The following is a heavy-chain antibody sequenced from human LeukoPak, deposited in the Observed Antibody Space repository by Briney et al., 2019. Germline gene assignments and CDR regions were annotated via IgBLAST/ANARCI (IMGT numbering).Heavy chain of an antibody. V-gene: IGHV1-8*01. Sequence: ASVKVSCKASGYTFTSYDINWVRQATGQGLEWMGWMNPNSGNTGYVQKFQGRVTMTRNTSISTAYMELSSLRSEDTAVYYCARMYYYDRSDINWFDPWGQGTLVTVSS. D-gene: IGHD3-22*01. CDR3: ARMYYYDRSDINWFDP. J-gene: IGHJ5*02. CDR2: MNPNSGNT. CDR1: GYTFTSYD.